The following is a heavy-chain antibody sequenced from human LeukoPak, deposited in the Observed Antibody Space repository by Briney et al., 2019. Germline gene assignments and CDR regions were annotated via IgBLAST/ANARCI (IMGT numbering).Heavy chain of an antibody. D-gene: IGHD6-13*01. CDR3: ARDLYSSIRHAFDI. V-gene: IGHV4-59*12. J-gene: IGHJ3*02. Sequence: PSETLSLTCTVSGVSITTYHGSWIRQPPGKGLEYIGYIYYNGITNYNPSLKSRVTMSLDTSKNQFSLKLSSVTAADTAVYYCARDLYSSIRHAFDIWGQGTMVTVSS. CDR2: IYYNGIT. CDR1: GVSITTYH.